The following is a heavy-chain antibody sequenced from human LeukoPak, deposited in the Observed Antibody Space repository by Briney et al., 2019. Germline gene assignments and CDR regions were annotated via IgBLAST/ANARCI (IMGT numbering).Heavy chain of an antibody. J-gene: IGHJ4*02. D-gene: IGHD6-13*01. V-gene: IGHV3-30-3*01. Sequence: GGSLRRSCAASGFTFSSFAMHWVRQAPGKGLEWVAVISYDGSNKHYADSVKGRFTISRDNSKNTLYLQVNSLRAEDTAVYYCARSKQQLVLGYWGQGTLVTVSS. CDR3: ARSKQQLVLGY. CDR2: ISYDGSNK. CDR1: GFTFSSFA.